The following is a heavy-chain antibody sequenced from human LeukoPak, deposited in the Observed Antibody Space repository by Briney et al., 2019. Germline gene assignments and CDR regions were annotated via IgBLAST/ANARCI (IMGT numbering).Heavy chain of an antibody. CDR3: ARDARRTFDI. J-gene: IGHJ3*02. Sequence: PGGSLRLSCAASWFTFRNHAINWVRQAPGKGLEWLAVIWYDGSQRYYADSVKGRFTISRDNSRDTAYLQMNSLRVEDTAVYFCARDARRTFDIWGQGTMVTVSS. CDR2: IWYDGSQR. CDR1: WFTFRNHA. V-gene: IGHV3-33*01.